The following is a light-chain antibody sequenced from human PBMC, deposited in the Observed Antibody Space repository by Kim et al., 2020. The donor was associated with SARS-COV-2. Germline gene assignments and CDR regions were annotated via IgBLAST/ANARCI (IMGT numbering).Light chain of an antibody. J-gene: IGLJ3*02. Sequence: QPVLIQPPSASGTPGQRVTISCSGGRSNVGRNYVYWFQHLPGTAPKVLIERNDQRPSGVPARFSGSKSGTSASLAISGLQPEDDADYYCEAWDDSLNGPVFGGGTQLTVL. CDR1: RSNVGRNY. V-gene: IGLV1-44*01. CDR3: EAWDDSLNGPV. CDR2: RND.